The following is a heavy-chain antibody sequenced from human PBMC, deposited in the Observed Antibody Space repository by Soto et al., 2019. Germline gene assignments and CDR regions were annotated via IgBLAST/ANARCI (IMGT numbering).Heavy chain of an antibody. CDR2: IYYSGAT. CDR1: GDSVNSGDYF. D-gene: IGHD3-22*01. V-gene: IGHV4-31*03. Sequence: SEILSLTCTVSGDSVNSGDYFWTWIRQNPGKGLEWIGYIYYSGATYYNPSLRSRVAISLDKSKNEFSLKLRSVTAADTAVYYCATASGAYSYDRAYWGQGTLVTVSS. CDR3: ATASGAYSYDRAY. J-gene: IGHJ4*02.